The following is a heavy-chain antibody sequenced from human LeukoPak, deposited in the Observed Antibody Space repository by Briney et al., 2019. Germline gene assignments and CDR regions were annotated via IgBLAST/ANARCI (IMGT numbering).Heavy chain of an antibody. CDR1: GFTFSSYG. CDR3: AAHSSSWYRAFGI. V-gene: IGHV3-23*01. J-gene: IGHJ3*02. CDR2: ISGSGGST. D-gene: IGHD6-13*01. Sequence: GGTLRLSCAASGFTFSSYGMSWVRQAPGKGLEWVSGISGSGGSTYYADSVKGRFPISRDNSKKTPYLQMNSLRAEDTAVYYCAAHSSSWYRAFGIWGQGTKVTVSS.